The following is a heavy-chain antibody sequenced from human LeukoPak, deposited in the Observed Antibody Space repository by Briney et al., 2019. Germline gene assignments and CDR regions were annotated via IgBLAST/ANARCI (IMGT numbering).Heavy chain of an antibody. CDR1: GDSITSGYY. CDR3: ARHYYDSSGYYKRAFDI. Sequence: SETLSLTCTVSGDSITSGYYWGWIRQPPGKGLEWIGHIYFNGNTNYNPSLNSRVIVSVDTSKNQFSLKLSSVTAADTAVYYCARHYYDSSGYYKRAFDIWGQGTMVTVSS. J-gene: IGHJ3*02. CDR2: IYFNGNT. D-gene: IGHD3-22*01. V-gene: IGHV4-59*08.